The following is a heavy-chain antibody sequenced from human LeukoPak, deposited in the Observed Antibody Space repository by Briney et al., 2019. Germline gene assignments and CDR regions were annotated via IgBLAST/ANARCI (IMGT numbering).Heavy chain of an antibody. CDR3: ARTCCSETSKFDY. CDR2: INPSGVGT. Sequence: GASVKVSCKASGYTFTSYYMHWVRQAPGQGLEWMGVINPSGVGTSYPQKFQGRVTMTRNVSTSTVYMDLSSLRPDDTAVYYCARTCCSETSKFDYWGQGSLVTVSA. J-gene: IGHJ4*02. CDR1: GYTFTSYY. V-gene: IGHV1-46*01. D-gene: IGHD2-15*01.